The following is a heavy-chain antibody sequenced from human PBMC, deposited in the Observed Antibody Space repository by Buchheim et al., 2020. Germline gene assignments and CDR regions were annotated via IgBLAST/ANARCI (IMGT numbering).Heavy chain of an antibody. Sequence: QAQLQESGPGLVKPSETLSLTCSVSGGSITGYYWSWIRQPPGKGLEWIGYIYYSGSTSYSPSLKSRVSISVDTSKDQFSLKLSSVTAADTAVYFCVRGGFGEFLWWFDYWGQGAL. CDR1: GGSITGYY. CDR2: IYYSGST. CDR3: VRGGFGEFLWWFDY. D-gene: IGHD2-21*01. J-gene: IGHJ4*02. V-gene: IGHV4-59*01.